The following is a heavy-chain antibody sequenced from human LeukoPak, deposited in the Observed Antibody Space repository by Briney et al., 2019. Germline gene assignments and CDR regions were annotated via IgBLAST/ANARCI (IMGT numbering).Heavy chain of an antibody. Sequence: ASVKVSCKASGGTFSSYAISWVRQAPGQGLEWMGIINPSGGSTSYAQKFQGRVTMTRDMSTSTVYMELSSLRSEDTAVYYCARDLVVRGVRHFDYWGQGTLVTVSS. D-gene: IGHD3-10*01. V-gene: IGHV1-46*01. J-gene: IGHJ4*02. CDR2: INPSGGST. CDR1: GGTFSSYA. CDR3: ARDLVVRGVRHFDY.